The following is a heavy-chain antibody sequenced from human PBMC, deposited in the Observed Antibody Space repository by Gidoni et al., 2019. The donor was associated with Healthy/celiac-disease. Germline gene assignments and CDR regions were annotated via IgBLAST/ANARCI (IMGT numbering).Heavy chain of an antibody. D-gene: IGHD2-15*01. V-gene: IGHV1-46*03. Sequence: QVQLVQSGAEVKKPGASVKVSCKASGYTFTSYYMHWVRQATGQGLEWMGIINPSGGSTSYAQKFQGRVTMTRDTSTSTVYMELSSLRSEDTAVYYCARYCSGGSCWPDYYYYYGMDVWGQGTTVTVSS. J-gene: IGHJ6*02. CDR3: ARYCSGGSCWPDYYYYYGMDV. CDR1: GYTFTSYY. CDR2: INPSGGST.